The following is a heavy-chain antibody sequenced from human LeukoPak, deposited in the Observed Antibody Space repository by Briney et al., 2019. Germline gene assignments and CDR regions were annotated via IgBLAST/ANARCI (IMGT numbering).Heavy chain of an antibody. V-gene: IGHV4-34*01. Sequence: SETLSLTCAVYGGSFSGFYWSWIRQPPGKGLEWIGEINHSGSTNYNPYLKSRVTISVDTSKNQFYLKLSSVTAADTAVYYCARGRSIAAAAPNYWGQGTLVTVSS. D-gene: IGHD6-13*01. CDR2: INHSGST. J-gene: IGHJ4*02. CDR1: GGSFSGFY. CDR3: ARGRSIAAAAPNY.